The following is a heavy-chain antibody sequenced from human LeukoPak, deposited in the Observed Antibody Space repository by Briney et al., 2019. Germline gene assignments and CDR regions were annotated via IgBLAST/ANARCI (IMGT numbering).Heavy chain of an antibody. CDR1: GYTFASYD. CDR2: MNPNSGNT. CDR3: ARGIVVVPAAIERDWYFDL. D-gene: IGHD2-2*01. J-gene: IGHJ2*01. Sequence: GASMKVSCKASGYTFASYDINWVRQATGQGLEWMGWMNPNSGNTGYAQKFQGRVTITRNTSISTAYMELSSLRSEDTAVYYCARGIVVVPAAIERDWYFDLWGRGTLVTVSS. V-gene: IGHV1-8*03.